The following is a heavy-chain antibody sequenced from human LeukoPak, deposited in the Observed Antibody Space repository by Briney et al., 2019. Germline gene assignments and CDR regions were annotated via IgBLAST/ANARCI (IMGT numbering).Heavy chain of an antibody. CDR2: MNPNSGNR. D-gene: IGHD3-10*01. CDR3: ARDVGSGSYYFDY. V-gene: IGHV1-8*03. Sequence: ASVRVSCKASGYTFTSYGINWVRQATGQGLEWMGWMNPNSGNRGFAQKFQGRVTITRNTSISTAYMELSSLRSEDTAVYYCARDVGSGSYYFDYWGQGTLVTVSS. CDR1: GYTFTSYG. J-gene: IGHJ4*02.